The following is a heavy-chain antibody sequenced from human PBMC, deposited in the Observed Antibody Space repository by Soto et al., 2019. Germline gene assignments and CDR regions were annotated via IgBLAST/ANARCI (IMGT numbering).Heavy chain of an antibody. V-gene: IGHV1-69*13. CDR1: GYIFKNYA. CDR3: ARHLYDYVWGSYRH. Sequence: SVKVSCKSSGYIFKNYAVTWLRQAPGQGLEWMGGIIPVFGTPDYSLKFRDRVTITADESTSTVYMELRSLTSEDTAVYYCARHLYDYVWGSYRHWGQGTLVTVSS. D-gene: IGHD3-16*02. CDR2: IIPVFGTP. J-gene: IGHJ4*02.